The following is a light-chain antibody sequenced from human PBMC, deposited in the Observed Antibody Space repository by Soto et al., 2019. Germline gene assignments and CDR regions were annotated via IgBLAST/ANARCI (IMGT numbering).Light chain of an antibody. V-gene: IGLV2-14*01. CDR2: EVS. J-gene: IGLJ2*01. CDR3: GSYTSSSTLV. Sequence: QSALTQPASVSGSPGQSITISCTGTSSDVGGNYNYVSWYQQHPGKAPKLMIYEVSNRPSGVSNRFSGSKSGNTASLTISGLQAEDEADYYCGSYTSSSTLVFGGGTKVTVL. CDR1: SSDVGGNYNY.